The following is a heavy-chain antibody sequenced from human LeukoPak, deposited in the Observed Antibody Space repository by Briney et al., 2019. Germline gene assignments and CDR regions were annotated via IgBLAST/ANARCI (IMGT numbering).Heavy chain of an antibody. CDR3: AKGNDIGGYYYPHFDY. Sequence: PGGCLRLSCAASGFTFSSYGRHWVREAPGKGLEWVAVISSDGNNKNYVDSVKGRFTFSRDNSKNTLYLQMNSLRAEDTAVYYCAKGNDIGGYYYPHFDYWGQGTLVTVSS. V-gene: IGHV3-30*18. D-gene: IGHD3-22*01. J-gene: IGHJ4*02. CDR2: ISSDGNNK. CDR1: GFTFSSYG.